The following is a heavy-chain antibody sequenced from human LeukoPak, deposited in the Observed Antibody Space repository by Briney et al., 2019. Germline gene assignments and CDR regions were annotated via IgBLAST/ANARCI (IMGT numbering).Heavy chain of an antibody. Sequence: SETLSLTCTVSGGSVSSSSYYWGWIRQPPGKGLEWIGTIYYDGSTYYDPSLKSRVTISVDTSKNQFSLKLSSVTAADTAVYYCARINYGDYWGQGTLVTVSS. J-gene: IGHJ4*02. CDR1: GGSVSSSSYY. CDR2: IYYDGST. V-gene: IGHV4-39*07. CDR3: ARINYGDY.